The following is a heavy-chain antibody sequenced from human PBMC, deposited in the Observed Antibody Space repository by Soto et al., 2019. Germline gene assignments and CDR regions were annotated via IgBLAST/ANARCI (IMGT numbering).Heavy chain of an antibody. D-gene: IGHD6-19*01. CDR2: IYYSGST. Sequence: SETLSLTCTVSGGSISSSSYYWGWIRQPPGKGLEWIGSIYYSGSTYYNPSLKSRVTISVDTSKTQFSLMLSSVTAADTAVYYCAKIYRGFSSGWFYFDYWGQGTLVTVSS. CDR3: AKIYRGFSSGWFYFDY. J-gene: IGHJ4*02. CDR1: GGSISSSSYY. V-gene: IGHV4-39*01.